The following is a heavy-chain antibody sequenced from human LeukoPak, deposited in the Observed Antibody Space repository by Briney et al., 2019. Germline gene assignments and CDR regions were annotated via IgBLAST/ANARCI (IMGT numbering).Heavy chain of an antibody. J-gene: IGHJ6*03. CDR3: ARGEVTMVRGVKVYYYYYMDV. CDR1: GYTFTSYY. CDR2: INPSGGST. Sequence: ASVRVSCKASGYTFTSYYMHWVRQAPGQGLEWMGIINPSGGSTSYAQKFQGRVTMTRDMSTSTVYMELSSLRSEDTAVYYCARGEVTMVRGVKVYYYYYMDVWGKGTTVTISS. V-gene: IGHV1-46*01. D-gene: IGHD3-10*01.